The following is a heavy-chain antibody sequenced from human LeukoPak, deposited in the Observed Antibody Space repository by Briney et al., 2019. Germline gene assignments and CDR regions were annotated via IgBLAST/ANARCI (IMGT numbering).Heavy chain of an antibody. V-gene: IGHV3-15*01. CDR3: TTITIFGVVIPRNYYYMDV. D-gene: IGHD3-3*01. Sequence: GGSLRLSCAASGFTFSNAWMSWVRQAPGKGLEWVGRIKGKTDGGTADYAAPVKGRFTISRDDSKNTLYLQMNSLRTVDTAVYYCTTITIFGVVIPRNYYYMDVWGKGTTVTVSS. J-gene: IGHJ6*03. CDR1: GFTFSNAW. CDR2: IKGKTDGGTA.